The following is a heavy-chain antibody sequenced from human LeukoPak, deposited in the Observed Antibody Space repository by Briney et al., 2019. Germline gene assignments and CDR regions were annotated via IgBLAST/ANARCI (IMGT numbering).Heavy chain of an antibody. CDR1: GGSISSYY. CDR2: IYTSEST. D-gene: IGHD5-12*01. J-gene: IGHJ6*02. CDR3: ARTGYDIYYYYGMDV. V-gene: IGHV4-4*07. Sequence: PSETLSLTCTVSGGSISSYYWSWIRQPAGKGLEWIGRIYTSESTNYNPSLKSRVTMSVDTSKNQFSLKLSSVTAADTAVYYCARTGYDIYYYYGMDVWGQGTTVTVSS.